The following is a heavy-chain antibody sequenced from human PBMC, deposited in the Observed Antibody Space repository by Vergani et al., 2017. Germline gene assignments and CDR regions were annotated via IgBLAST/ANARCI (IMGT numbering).Heavy chain of an antibody. CDR3: ARGGARLLCDY. CDR1: GFTFSSYS. CDR2: IISSSSTI. V-gene: IGHV3-48*01. D-gene: IGHD3-16*01. J-gene: IGHJ4*02. Sequence: EVQLVESGGGLVQPGGSLRLSCAASGFTFSSYSMNWVRQAPGKGLEWVSYIISSSSTIYYADSVKGRFTISRDNAKNSLYLQMNSLRAEDTAVYYCARGGARLLCDYWGQGTLVTVSS.